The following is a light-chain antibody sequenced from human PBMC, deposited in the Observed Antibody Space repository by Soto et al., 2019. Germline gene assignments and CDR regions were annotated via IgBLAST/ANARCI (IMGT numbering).Light chain of an antibody. CDR3: LCHQFCSSRVYS. CDR1: QSVTSTY. CDR2: GGS. J-gene: IGKJ2*03. V-gene: IGKV3-20*01. Sequence: EIVLTQSPVTLSLSPGERATLSCTASQSVTSTYLAWDQQKPGQSPRLIIYGGSTRASDFPDRFSGGGSGTDFTLIIRRVEPDDSGVDYCLCHQFCSSRVYSCREGPKLE.